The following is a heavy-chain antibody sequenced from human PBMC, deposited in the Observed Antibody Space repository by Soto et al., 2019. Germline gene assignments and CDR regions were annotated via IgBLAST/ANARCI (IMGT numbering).Heavy chain of an antibody. V-gene: IGHV4-59*01. J-gene: IGHJ4*02. CDR2: IYYRGDT. Sequence: ETLSLTCTVSGGSISGYYWSWVRQPPGKGLEWIGYIYYRGDTKYNPSLKGRVTFSVDTSKNQFSLKLASVTASDTAVYYCAREPLFWGQGILVTVSS. CDR1: GGSISGYY. CDR3: AREPLF. D-gene: IGHD2-21*01.